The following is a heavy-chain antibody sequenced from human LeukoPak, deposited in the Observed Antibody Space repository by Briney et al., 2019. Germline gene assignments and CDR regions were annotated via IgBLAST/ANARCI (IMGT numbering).Heavy chain of an antibody. CDR2: IYYSGST. D-gene: IGHD5-24*01. J-gene: IGHJ5*02. V-gene: IGHV4-59*01. CDR1: GGSISSYY. Sequence: SETLSFTCTVSGGSISSYYWSWIRQPPGKGLEWIGYIYYSGSTNYNPSLKSRVTISVDTSKNQFSLKLSSVTAADTAVYYCARRRGYNSGSWFDPWGQGTLVTVSS. CDR3: ARRRGYNSGSWFDP.